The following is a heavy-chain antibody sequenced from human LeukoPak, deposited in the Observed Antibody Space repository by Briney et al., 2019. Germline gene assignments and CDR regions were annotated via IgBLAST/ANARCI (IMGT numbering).Heavy chain of an antibody. CDR3: ARDLGHYYGSGSYWDY. CDR1: GYTFTGYY. V-gene: IGHV1-2*02. Sequence: ASVKVSCKASGYTFTGYYMHWVRQAPGQGLEWMGWINPNSGGTNYAQKFQGRVTMTRDTSISTAYMELSRLRSDDTAVYYCARDLGHYYGSGSYWDYWGQGTLVTVSS. CDR2: INPNSGGT. J-gene: IGHJ4*02. D-gene: IGHD3-10*01.